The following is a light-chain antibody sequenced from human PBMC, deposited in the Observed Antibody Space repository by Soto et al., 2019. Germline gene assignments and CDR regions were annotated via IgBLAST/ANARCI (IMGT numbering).Light chain of an antibody. V-gene: IGKV1-39*01. CDR2: ASS. CDR3: QQTYSTPIT. J-gene: IGKJ5*01. Sequence: DIQMTQSPSSLSASVGDRVTITCRASQTISSYLNWYQQRPGKAPNLLIYASSSLQSGVPPRFSGSRSGTDFTLTIGSLQPEDFATYYCQQTYSTPITFGQGTRLEIK. CDR1: QTISSY.